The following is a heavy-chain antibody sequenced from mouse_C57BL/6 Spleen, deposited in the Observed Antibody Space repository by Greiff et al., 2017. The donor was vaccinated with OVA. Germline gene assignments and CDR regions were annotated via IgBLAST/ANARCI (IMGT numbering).Heavy chain of an antibody. CDR3: VSCDGAFAY. J-gene: IGHJ3*01. CDR1: GFSFNTYA. Sequence: EVQGVESGGGLVQPKGSLKLSCAASGFSFNTYAMNWVRQAPGQGLEWVARIRSKSNNYATYYADSVKDRITISRDDSESMLYLQMNNLKTEDTAMYYCVSCDGAFAYWGQGTLVTVSA. CDR2: IRSKSNNYAT. D-gene: IGHD1-1*02. V-gene: IGHV10-1*01.